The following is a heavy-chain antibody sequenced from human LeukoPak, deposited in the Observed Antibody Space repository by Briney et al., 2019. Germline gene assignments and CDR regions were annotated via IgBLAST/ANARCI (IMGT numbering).Heavy chain of an antibody. J-gene: IGHJ4*02. CDR2: ICPDGSVV. Sequence: GGSLRLSCVASGFTFSAYCMHWVRQGPEKGLEWVSRICPDGSVVNHADSVKGRFTTSRGNAKNTVFLQMNRLRVDDTAVYYCVRDLREADHWGLGTLVTVSS. V-gene: IGHV3-74*01. CDR1: GFTFSAYC. D-gene: IGHD3-10*01. CDR3: VRDLREADH.